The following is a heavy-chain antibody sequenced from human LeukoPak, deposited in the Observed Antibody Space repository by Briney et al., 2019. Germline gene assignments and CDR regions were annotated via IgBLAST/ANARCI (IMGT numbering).Heavy chain of an antibody. CDR1: GYSFSSYW. CDR3: ARLGDAYSPVY. V-gene: IGHV5-51*01. CDR2: IYPSDSDT. D-gene: IGHD5-24*01. J-gene: IGHJ4*02. Sequence: GESLQISCKGSGYSFSSYWIGWVRQMPEKGLEWMGIIYPSDSDTKYSPSFQGQVTISADKSISTAYLQWSSLKASDTAMYYCARLGDAYSPVYWGQGALVTVSS.